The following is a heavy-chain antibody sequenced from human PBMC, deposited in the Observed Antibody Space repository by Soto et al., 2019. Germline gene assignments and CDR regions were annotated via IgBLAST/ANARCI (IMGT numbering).Heavy chain of an antibody. D-gene: IGHD2-2*01. CDR3: ARDKDGGQVGGNYYYTLDV. J-gene: IGHJ6*02. V-gene: IGHV1-69*12. CDR2: IIPIFRTP. CDR1: GDTFDTFA. Sequence: QVQLVQSGAEVVKPGSSVKVSCKASGDTFDTFAISWVRQAPGQGLEWMGGIIPIFRTPDYGQKFQGRVTLTAEESTSTAYMEVSSLRSEDTAVYYCARDKDGGQVGGNYYYTLDVWGQGTTVTVSS.